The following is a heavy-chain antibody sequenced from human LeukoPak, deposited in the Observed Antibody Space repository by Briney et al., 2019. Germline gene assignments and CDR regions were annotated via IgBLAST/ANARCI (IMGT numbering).Heavy chain of an antibody. Sequence: GRSLRLSCTASGFTLSSYAMHWVRQAPGKGLEWVAIISYDGSNRYYVDSVKGRFTISRDNSKNTLYLQMDSLRAEDTAVYYCARATSWHEGHFDYWGQGTLVTVSS. CDR2: ISYDGSNR. J-gene: IGHJ4*02. CDR1: GFTLSSYA. V-gene: IGHV3-30*04. CDR3: ARATSWHEGHFDY. D-gene: IGHD5-12*01.